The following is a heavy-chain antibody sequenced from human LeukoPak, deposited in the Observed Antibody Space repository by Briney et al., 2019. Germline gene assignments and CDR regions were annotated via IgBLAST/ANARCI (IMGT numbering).Heavy chain of an antibody. J-gene: IGHJ4*02. D-gene: IGHD2-21*01. V-gene: IGHV3-7*01. CDR2: TKKDGSEK. CDR3: VREGYFVFDF. CDR1: GFTFSTYW. Sequence: GGSLRLSCGASGFTFSTYWMSWVRQAPGKGLEWVANTKKDGSEKYYVDSLKGRFTISRDNAKNSLYLQMNSLRVEDTAVYYCVREGYFVFDFWGQGALVTVSS.